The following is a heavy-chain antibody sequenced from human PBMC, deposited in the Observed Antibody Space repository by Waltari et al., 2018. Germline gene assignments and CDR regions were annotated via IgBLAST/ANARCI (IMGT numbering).Heavy chain of an antibody. J-gene: IGHJ4*02. Sequence: EVQLLESGGGLVQPGGSLRLSCAASGFTFSSYAMSWVRQVPGEGLEWVSGMSGSGGSTSHADSVKGRFNSSRDKYKNTLYLQMNSLRAEDTAVYYCAKGGERVYYFDYWGQGTLVTVSS. V-gene: IGHV3-23*01. CDR1: GFTFSSYA. CDR2: MSGSGGST. CDR3: AKGGERVYYFDY. D-gene: IGHD3-16*01.